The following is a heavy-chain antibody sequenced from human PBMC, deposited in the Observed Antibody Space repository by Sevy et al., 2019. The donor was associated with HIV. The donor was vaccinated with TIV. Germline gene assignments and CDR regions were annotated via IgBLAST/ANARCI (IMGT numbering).Heavy chain of an antibody. Sequence: GGSLRLSCAASGFTFSNAWMSWVRQAPEKGLEWVGRIISKTDGGTTYYAAPVKGRFTISRDDSKNTLYLQMNSLKTEDTAVYYCTTDQAQLLRFGELRFDYWGHGTLVTVSS. D-gene: IGHD3-10*01. CDR2: IISKTDGGTT. J-gene: IGHJ4*01. V-gene: IGHV3-15*01. CDR1: GFTFSNAW. CDR3: TTDQAQLLRFGELRFDY.